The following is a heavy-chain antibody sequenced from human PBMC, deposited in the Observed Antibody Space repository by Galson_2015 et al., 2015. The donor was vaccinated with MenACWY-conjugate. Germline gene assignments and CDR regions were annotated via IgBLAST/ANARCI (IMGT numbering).Heavy chain of an antibody. CDR1: GFTFSSYA. V-gene: IGHV3-30*04. CDR2: ISYDGSNK. J-gene: IGHJ4*02. Sequence: SLRLSCAASGFTFSSYAMHWVRQAPGKGLEWVAVISYDGSNKYYADSVKGRVTISRDNSKNTLYLQMNSLISEDTAVYHCARDSQHLSRIGYFGDWGRRALLTVSS. CDR3: ARDSQHLSRIGYFGD. D-gene: IGHD6-13*01.